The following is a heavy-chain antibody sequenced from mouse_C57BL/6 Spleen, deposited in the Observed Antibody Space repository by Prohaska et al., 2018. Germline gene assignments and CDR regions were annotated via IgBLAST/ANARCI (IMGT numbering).Heavy chain of an antibody. J-gene: IGHJ3*01. CDR1: GYAFSSYW. V-gene: IGHV1-80*01. CDR2: IYPGDGDT. Sequence: VQLQQSGASVKISCKASGYAFSSYWMNWVKQRPGKGLEWIGQIYPGDGDTNYNGKFKGKATLTADKSSSTAYMQLSSLTSEDSAVYFCARGDDYGWFAYWGQGTLVTVSA. D-gene: IGHD2-4*01. CDR3: ARGDDYGWFAY.